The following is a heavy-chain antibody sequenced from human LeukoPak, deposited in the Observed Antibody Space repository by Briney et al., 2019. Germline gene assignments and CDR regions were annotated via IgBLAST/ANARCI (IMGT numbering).Heavy chain of an antibody. J-gene: IGHJ1*01. CDR2: IKSKTDGGTT. Sequence: GGSLRLFCAVSGLTYSNAWMSWVRQAPGKGLVWVGRIKSKTDGGTTDYAAHVKGRFTISRDDSKNTLYLQMNSLKTEDTAVYYWTTTPEGPIAAAGTGYFQHWGQGTLVTVSS. CDR1: GLTYSNAW. CDR3: TTTPEGPIAAAGTGYFQH. D-gene: IGHD6-13*01. V-gene: IGHV3-15*01.